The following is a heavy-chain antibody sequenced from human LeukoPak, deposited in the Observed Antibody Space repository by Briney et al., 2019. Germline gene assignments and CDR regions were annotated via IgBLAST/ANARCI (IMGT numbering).Heavy chain of an antibody. V-gene: IGHV5-51*01. J-gene: IGHJ6*03. CDR1: GYSFTSYW. CDR2: IYLGDSDT. CDR3: ARHMVTNYYYYYMDV. D-gene: IGHD2-21*02. Sequence: GESLKISCKGSGYSFTSYWIGWVRQMPGKGLEWMGIIYLGDSDTRYSPSFQGQVTISADKSISTAYLQWSSLKASDTAMYYCARHMVTNYYYYYMDVWGKGTTVTVSS.